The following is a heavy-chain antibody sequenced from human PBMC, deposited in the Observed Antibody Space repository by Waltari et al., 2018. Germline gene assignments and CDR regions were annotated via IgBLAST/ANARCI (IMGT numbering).Heavy chain of an antibody. D-gene: IGHD7-27*01. J-gene: IGHJ4*02. CDR2: NTSRSSTI. Sequence: EVQLVQSGGDLVQPGGSLRLSCAASGFTFNTYSMAWVRQAQGKGLAWFSYNTSRSSTIYYADSVRGRFTTSRDNAKNSLYLQMNSLRVEDTAVYYCARVGGAALTEGFDYWGQGTLVTVAS. V-gene: IGHV3-48*01. CDR3: ARVGGAALTEGFDY. CDR1: GFTFNTYS.